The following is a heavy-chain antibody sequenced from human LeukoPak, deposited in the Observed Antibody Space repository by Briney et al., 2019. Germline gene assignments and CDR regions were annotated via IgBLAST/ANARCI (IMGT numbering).Heavy chain of an antibody. CDR1: GFTFSSYE. V-gene: IGHV3-48*03. Sequence: GGSLRLSCAPSGFTFSSYEMNWVRQAPGKGLEWVSYISATGNTLYYADSVKGRFTISRDNAKNSLYLQMNSLRAEDTAVYYCARDSSGNFIPDYFDYWGQGTLVTVSS. CDR3: ARDSSGNFIPDYFDY. J-gene: IGHJ4*02. D-gene: IGHD3-10*01. CDR2: ISATGNTL.